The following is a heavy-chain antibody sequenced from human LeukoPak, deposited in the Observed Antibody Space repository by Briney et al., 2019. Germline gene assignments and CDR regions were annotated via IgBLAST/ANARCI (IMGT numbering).Heavy chain of an antibody. CDR3: AKYSSSSNFYYGMDV. V-gene: IGHV3-30*18. J-gene: IGHJ6*02. CDR1: GFTFSVCG. Sequence: PGRSLRLSCAASGFTFSVCGMHWVRQAPGKGLEWVAVISYDGSNEYYADSVKGRFTIFRDNSKNTLYLQMNGLRAEDTAVYYCAKYSSSSNFYYGMDVWGQGTTVTVAS. CDR2: ISYDGSNE. D-gene: IGHD6-6*01.